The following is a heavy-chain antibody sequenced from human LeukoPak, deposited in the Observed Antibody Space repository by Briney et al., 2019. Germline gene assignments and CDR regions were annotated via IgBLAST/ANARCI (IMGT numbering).Heavy chain of an antibody. CDR1: GGSISSYY. D-gene: IGHD5-24*01. J-gene: IGHJ4*02. CDR3: ARGRGRDGDNLTS. Sequence: PSETLSLTCTVSGGSISSYYWSWIRQPPGKGLEWIGYIYYSGSTNYNPSLKSRVTISVDTSKNQFSLKLTSVTAADTAVYYCARGRGRDGDNLTSWGQGTLVTVSS. CDR2: IYYSGST. V-gene: IGHV4-59*01.